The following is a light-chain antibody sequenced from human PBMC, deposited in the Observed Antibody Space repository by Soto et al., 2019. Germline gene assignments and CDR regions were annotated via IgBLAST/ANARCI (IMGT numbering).Light chain of an antibody. CDR3: QSYDSSLSGSV. J-gene: IGLJ2*01. CDR1: SSNIGSNY. Sequence: QSVLTQPPSASGTPGQRVTISCSGSSSNIGSNYVYWYQQVPGTAPKLLIYRNYQRPSGVPDRFSGSKSGTSASLAITGLQAEDEADYYCQSYDSSLSGSVFGGGTKLTVL. CDR2: RNY. V-gene: IGLV1-47*01.